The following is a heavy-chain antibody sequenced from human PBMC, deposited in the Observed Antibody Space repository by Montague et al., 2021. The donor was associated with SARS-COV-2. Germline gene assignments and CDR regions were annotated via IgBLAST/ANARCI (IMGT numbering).Heavy chain of an antibody. CDR2: IYYSGST. CDR1: GGSISSYY. Sequence: SETLSLTCTVSGGSISSYYWSWIRQPPGKGLEWIGYIYYSGSTNYNPSLKSRVTISVDTSRNQFSLKLSSVTAADTAVYYCSRGGLFSSSAGGDDYWGQGTLVTVSS. CDR3: SRGGLFSSSAGGDDY. J-gene: IGHJ4*02. D-gene: IGHD6-6*01. V-gene: IGHV4-59*01.